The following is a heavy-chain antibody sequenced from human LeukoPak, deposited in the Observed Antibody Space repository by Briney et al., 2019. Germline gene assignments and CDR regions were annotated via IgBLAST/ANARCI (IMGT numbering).Heavy chain of an antibody. D-gene: IGHD3-3*01. CDR2: INHSGST. Sequence: SETLSLTCAVYGGSFSGYYWSWIRQPPGKGLEWTGEINHSGSTNYNPSLKSRVTISVDTSKNQFSLKLSSVTAADTAVYYCARWITYYDFWSGYNWFDPWGQGTLVTVSS. J-gene: IGHJ5*02. V-gene: IGHV4-34*01. CDR1: GGSFSGYY. CDR3: ARWITYYDFWSGYNWFDP.